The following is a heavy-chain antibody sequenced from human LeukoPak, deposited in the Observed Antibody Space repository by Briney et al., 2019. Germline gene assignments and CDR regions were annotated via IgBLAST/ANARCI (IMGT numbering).Heavy chain of an antibody. CDR2: ISSGSSYT. CDR1: GFTFSSYW. V-gene: IGHV3-21*05. J-gene: IGHJ4*02. Sequence: PGGSLRLSCAASGFTFSSYWMTWVRRAPGKGLEWVSYISSGSSYTHYADSVKGRFTISRDNAKNSLYLQMNSLTAEDTAVYYCARERGVRDWGQGTLVTVSS. D-gene: IGHD3-10*01. CDR3: ARERGVRD.